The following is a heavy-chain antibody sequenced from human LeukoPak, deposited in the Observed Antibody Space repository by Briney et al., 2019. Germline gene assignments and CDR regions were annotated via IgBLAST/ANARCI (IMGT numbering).Heavy chain of an antibody. CDR3: ARAPLVFWSGYLGMDV. CDR2: ISDKSDSI. CDR1: GFTSSTYM. Sequence: GGSLRLSCAASGFTSSTYMMSWVRQAPGKGPEWISYISDKSDSILYADSVKGRFTISRDNAKNSLYLQMNNLGAEDTAVYFCARAPLVFWSGYLGMDVWGKGTTVTVSS. V-gene: IGHV3-48*04. D-gene: IGHD3-3*01. J-gene: IGHJ6*04.